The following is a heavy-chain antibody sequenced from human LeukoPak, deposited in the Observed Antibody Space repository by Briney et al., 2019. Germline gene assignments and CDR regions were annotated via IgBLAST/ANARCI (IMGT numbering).Heavy chain of an antibody. CDR1: GFTVSSNY. J-gene: IGHJ4*02. Sequence: PGGSLRLSCAASGFTVSSNYMSWVRQAPGKGLEWVSVIYSGGSTYYADSVKGRFTISRDNSKNTLYLQMNSLRAEDTAVYYCAKDTRLIVVVPAGFDYWGQGTLVTVSS. D-gene: IGHD2-2*01. V-gene: IGHV3-53*01. CDR3: AKDTRLIVVVPAGFDY. CDR2: IYSGGST.